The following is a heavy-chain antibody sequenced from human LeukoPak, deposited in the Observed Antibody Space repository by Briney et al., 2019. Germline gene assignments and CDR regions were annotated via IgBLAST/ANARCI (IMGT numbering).Heavy chain of an antibody. CDR1: GFTLSSYG. Sequence: GGSLRLSCAASGFTLSSYGMHWVRQAPGKGLEWVAFIRYDGSNKYYADSVKGRFTISRDNSKNTLYLQMNSLRAEDTAVYYCAKEGGIAAAALPYYFDYWGQGTLVTVSS. J-gene: IGHJ4*02. CDR3: AKEGGIAAAALPYYFDY. V-gene: IGHV3-30*02. CDR2: IRYDGSNK. D-gene: IGHD6-13*01.